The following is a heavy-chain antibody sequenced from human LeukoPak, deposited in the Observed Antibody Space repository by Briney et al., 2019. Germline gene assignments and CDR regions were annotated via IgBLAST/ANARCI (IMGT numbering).Heavy chain of an antibody. V-gene: IGHV3-23*01. CDR2: LIGSSGST. CDR3: AKGAYDYIEIAYFDS. CDR1: GFTSTKYA. D-gene: IGHD5-12*01. J-gene: IGHJ4*02. Sequence: GGSLRLSCAASGFTSTKYAMNWVRQAPGKGLEWVSVLIGSSGSTDYADSVKGRFTMSRDISKNTLFLQMNSLRAEDTAIYYCAKGAYDYIEIAYFDSWGQETLVTVSP.